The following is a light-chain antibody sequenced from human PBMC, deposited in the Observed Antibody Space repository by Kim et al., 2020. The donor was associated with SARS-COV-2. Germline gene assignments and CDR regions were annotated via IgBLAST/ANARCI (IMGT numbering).Light chain of an antibody. CDR3: QVWDSSGDHPVV. J-gene: IGLJ2*01. Sequence: PGKAATITGAGNNIGSKRVHWYQQRPGLAPVMVISYDSDRPSGIPERFSGSNSGYTATLTISRVEAGDEADYYCQVWDSSGDHPVVFGGGTQLTVL. CDR1: NIGSKR. V-gene: IGLV3-21*01. CDR2: YDS.